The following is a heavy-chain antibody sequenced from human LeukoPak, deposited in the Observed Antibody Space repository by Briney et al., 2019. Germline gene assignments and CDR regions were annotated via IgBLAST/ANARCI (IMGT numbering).Heavy chain of an antibody. Sequence: GGSLRLSCAASGFTFTSYWMHWVRQAPGKGLVRVSRVNRDGSSTDYADSVKGRFTISRDNAKNTLYLQMDSLRADDTAVYYCAKEGWETWGQGTLVTVSS. J-gene: IGHJ5*02. CDR2: VNRDGSST. CDR3: AKEGWET. CDR1: GFTFTSYW. V-gene: IGHV3-74*01. D-gene: IGHD1-26*01.